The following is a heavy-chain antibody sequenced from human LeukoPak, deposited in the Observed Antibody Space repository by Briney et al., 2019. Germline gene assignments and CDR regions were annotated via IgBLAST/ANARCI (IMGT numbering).Heavy chain of an antibody. CDR3: ARAPTAGLIYYFDY. D-gene: IGHD1-26*01. CDR1: GFTFSSYS. J-gene: IGHJ4*02. Sequence: QSGGSLRLSCAASGFTFSSYSMNWVRQAPGKGREWGAYISRGGSTIYYADSVEGRFTISRANAKSSLYPQVNSLRAEDTAVYYCARAPTAGLIYYFDYWGQGTLVTVSS. CDR2: ISRGGSTI. V-gene: IGHV3-48*01.